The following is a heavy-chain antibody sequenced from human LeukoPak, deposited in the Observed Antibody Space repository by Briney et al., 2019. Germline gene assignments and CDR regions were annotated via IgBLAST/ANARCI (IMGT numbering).Heavy chain of an antibody. Sequence: GGSLRLSCAASGFSVSNNYMSWVRQAPGKGLEWVSVIYSGGSTFYADSVKGRFTISRDNAKSSLYLQMNSLRDEDTAVYYCVRGAGGMDYWGQGALVTVSS. CDR2: IYSGGST. CDR1: GFSVSNNY. J-gene: IGHJ4*02. D-gene: IGHD1-14*01. CDR3: VRGAGGMDY. V-gene: IGHV3-66*01.